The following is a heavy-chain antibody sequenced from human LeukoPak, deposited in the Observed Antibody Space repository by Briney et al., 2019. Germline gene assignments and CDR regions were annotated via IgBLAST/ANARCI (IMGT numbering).Heavy chain of an antibody. CDR2: IWYDGSNK. CDR1: GFTFSSYG. CDR3: ARAKYSSSLYYFDY. V-gene: IGHV3-33*01. D-gene: IGHD6-13*01. Sequence: GGSLRLSCAASGFTFSSYGMHWVSQAPGKGLEWVAVIWYDGSNKYYADSVKGRFTISRDNSKNTLYLQMNSLRAEDTAVYYCARAKYSSSLYYFDYWGQGTLVTVSS. J-gene: IGHJ4*02.